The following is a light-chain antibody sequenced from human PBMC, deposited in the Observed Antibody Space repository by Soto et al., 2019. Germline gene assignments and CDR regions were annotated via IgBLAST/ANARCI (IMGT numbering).Light chain of an antibody. CDR1: QSVSSN. V-gene: IGKV3-15*01. CDR3: QQYNNWLYT. CDR2: GAS. J-gene: IGKJ2*01. Sequence: EIVMTQSPATLSVSPGERATLSCRASQSVSSNLAWYQQKPGQAPRLLIYGASTRATGIPARFSGSGSGTEFTLIISSLQSEDFAVSYCQQYNNWLYTFGQGTKLEIK.